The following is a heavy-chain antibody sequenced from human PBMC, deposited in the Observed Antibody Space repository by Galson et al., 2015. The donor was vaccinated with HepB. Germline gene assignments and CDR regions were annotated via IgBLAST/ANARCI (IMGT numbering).Heavy chain of an antibody. J-gene: IGHJ4*02. Sequence: SLRLSCAASGFTFSNAWMSWVRQAPGKGLEWVGRIKSKTDGGTTDYAAPVKGRFTISRDDSKNTLYLQMNSLKTEDTAVYYCTTDSPEDCGGDCFNFDYWGQGTLVTVSS. V-gene: IGHV3-15*01. D-gene: IGHD2-21*02. CDR1: GFTFSNAW. CDR3: TTDSPEDCGGDCFNFDY. CDR2: IKSKTDGGTT.